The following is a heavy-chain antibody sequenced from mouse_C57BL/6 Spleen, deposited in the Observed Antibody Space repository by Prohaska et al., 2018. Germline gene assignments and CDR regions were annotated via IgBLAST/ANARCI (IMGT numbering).Heavy chain of an antibody. D-gene: IGHD1-1*01. V-gene: IGHV1-72*01. Sequence: QVQLQQPGAELVKPGASVKLSCKASGYTFTSYWMHWVRQWPGRGLEWIGRIDPNSGGTKYNEKFKSKATLTVDKPSSTAYMQLSSLTSEDSAVYYCARDYSTTVVATDYWGQGTTLTVSS. J-gene: IGHJ2*01. CDR2: IDPNSGGT. CDR1: GYTFTSYW. CDR3: ARDYSTTVVATDY.